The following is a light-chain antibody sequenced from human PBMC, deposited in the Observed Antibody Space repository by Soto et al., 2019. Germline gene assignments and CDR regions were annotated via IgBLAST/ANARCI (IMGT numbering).Light chain of an antibody. J-gene: IGLJ1*01. V-gene: IGLV2-23*02. Sequence: QSVLTQPASVSGSPGQSITISCTGTSSDFGSYNLVSWYQQHPGKAPKLMISEVFKRPSGVSNRFSGSKYGNTASLTISGLQAEDEADYHCCSYAVSSSYVFGTGTKVTVL. CDR1: SSDFGSYNL. CDR2: EVF. CDR3: CSYAVSSSYV.